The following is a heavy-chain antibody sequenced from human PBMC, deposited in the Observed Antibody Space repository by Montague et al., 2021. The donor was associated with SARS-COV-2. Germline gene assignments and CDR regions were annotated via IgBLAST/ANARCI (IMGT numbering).Heavy chain of an antibody. Sequence: SETLSLTCTVSGASITGRDHYWGWIRQPPGKGLEWIGSIYYTGSRYYTPSLTSRLTISVDTSRYQFSLELTSVTAADTAIYYCARAGGFDNSGYVGRRSTYYFDYWGQGPLVTVSS. CDR1: GASITGRDHY. D-gene: IGHD3-22*01. V-gene: IGHV4-39*07. CDR2: IYYTGSR. J-gene: IGHJ4*02. CDR3: ARAGGFDNSGYVGRRSTYYFDY.